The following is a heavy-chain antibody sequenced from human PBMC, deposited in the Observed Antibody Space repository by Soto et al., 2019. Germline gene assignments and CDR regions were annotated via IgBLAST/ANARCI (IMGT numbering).Heavy chain of an antibody. Sequence: ASVKVSCKASGYTFTSYGISWVRQAPGQGLEWMGWISAYNGNTNYAQKLQGRVTMTTDTSTSTAYMELSSLRSEDTAVYYCARDLLITMVRGVTVEFDYWGQGTLVTVSS. CDR3: ARDLLITMVRGVTVEFDY. V-gene: IGHV1-18*01. D-gene: IGHD3-10*01. CDR2: ISAYNGNT. CDR1: GYTFTSYG. J-gene: IGHJ4*02.